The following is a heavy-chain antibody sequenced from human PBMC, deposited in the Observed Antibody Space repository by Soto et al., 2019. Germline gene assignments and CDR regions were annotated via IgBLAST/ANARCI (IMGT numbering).Heavy chain of an antibody. CDR3: AREELLWFGEGNRYYYYYGMDV. Sequence: SETLSLTCTVSGGSISSYYWSWIRQPPGKGLEWIGYIYYSGSTNYNPSLKSRVTISVDTSKNQFSLKLSSVTAADTAVYYCAREELLWFGEGNRYYYYYGMDVWGQGTTVTVSS. J-gene: IGHJ6*02. CDR2: IYYSGST. V-gene: IGHV4-59*01. CDR1: GGSISSYY. D-gene: IGHD3-10*01.